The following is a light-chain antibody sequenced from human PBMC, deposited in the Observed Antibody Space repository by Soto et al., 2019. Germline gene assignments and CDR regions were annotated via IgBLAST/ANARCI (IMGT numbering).Light chain of an antibody. V-gene: IGKV1-5*01. J-gene: IGKJ1*01. CDR3: PQYNTYSPWP. Sequence: DIQMTQSPSTLSASVGDRVTITCRASQTIDSRLAWYQQKPGKAPELLIYDASSLGSGVPSRLSGSGSGTKFILIISSLQPDDFATYYCPQYNTYSPWPFGHGTEVEIK. CDR1: QTIDSR. CDR2: DAS.